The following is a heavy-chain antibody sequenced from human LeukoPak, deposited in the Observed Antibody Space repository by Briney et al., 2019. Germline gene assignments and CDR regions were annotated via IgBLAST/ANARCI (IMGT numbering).Heavy chain of an antibody. D-gene: IGHD3-9*01. CDR3: LFFKQKTSYDILTGYYTAFDY. J-gene: IGHJ4*02. Sequence: GESLKISCKGSGYSFTSYWIGWVRQMPGKGLEWMGIIYPGDSDTRYSPSFQGQVAISADKSISTAYLQWSSLKASDTAMYYFLFFKQKTSYDILTGYYTAFDYWGQGTLVTVSS. V-gene: IGHV5-51*01. CDR1: GYSFTSYW. CDR2: IYPGDSDT.